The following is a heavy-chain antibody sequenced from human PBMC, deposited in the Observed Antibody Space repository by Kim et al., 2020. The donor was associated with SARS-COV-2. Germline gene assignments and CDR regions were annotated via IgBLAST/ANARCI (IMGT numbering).Heavy chain of an antibody. Sequence: GGSLRLSCAASAFTFTKAWMSWVRQAPGKGLEWVGRIRSKTDGGTTDYAAPVKGSFTISRDDSKTTLFLQMNSRKSEDTAVYYWTTLDAVTRGDDWGQGILVTVSS. CDR2: IRSKTDGGTT. CDR3: TTLDAVTRGDD. V-gene: IGHV3-15*01. J-gene: IGHJ4*02. D-gene: IGHD4-17*01. CDR1: AFTFTKAW.